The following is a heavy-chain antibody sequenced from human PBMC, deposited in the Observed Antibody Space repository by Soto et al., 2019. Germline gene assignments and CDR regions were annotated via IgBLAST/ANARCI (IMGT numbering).Heavy chain of an antibody. Sequence: EVQLLESGGRLVQPGGSLRLSCAASGFTFNIHAMSWVRQAPGKGLQWVSTIAPGADYTNYAESVRGRFAISRDNSRNTVYLHMNNLRAEDTAVYYCAGDYCSGGTCHSSEYFQHWGQGTLVTVSP. CDR3: AGDYCSGGTCHSSEYFQH. V-gene: IGHV3-23*01. CDR1: GFTFNIHA. J-gene: IGHJ1*01. CDR2: IAPGADYT. D-gene: IGHD2-15*01.